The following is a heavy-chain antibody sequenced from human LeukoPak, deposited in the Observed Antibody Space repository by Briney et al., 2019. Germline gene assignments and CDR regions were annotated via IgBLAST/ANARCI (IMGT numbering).Heavy chain of an antibody. CDR3: TTDLWIAVAGSG. J-gene: IGHJ4*02. Sequence: GGSLRLSCAASGFTFSNAWMSWVRQAPGKGLEWVGRIKSKTDGGTTDYAAPVKGRFTISRDDSKNTLYLQMNNLKTEDTAVYYCTTDLWIAVAGSGWGQGTLVTVSS. CDR1: GFTFSNAW. V-gene: IGHV3-15*01. CDR2: IKSKTDGGTT. D-gene: IGHD6-19*01.